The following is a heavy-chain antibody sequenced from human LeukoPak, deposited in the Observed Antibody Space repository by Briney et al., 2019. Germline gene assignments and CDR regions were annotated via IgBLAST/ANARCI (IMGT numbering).Heavy chain of an antibody. D-gene: IGHD2-15*01. J-gene: IGHJ4*02. V-gene: IGHV3-23*01. CDR1: GFSFSTYA. CDR3: AKGRTGSCYSSVDY. Sequence: GGSLRLSCAASGFSFSTYAMYWVRQAPGKGLEWVSAICGGGGASYYADSVKGRFTISRGNSQNTLNLQMDSLRAEDTALYYCAKGRTGSCYSSVDYWGQGSLVTVSS. CDR2: ICGGGGAS.